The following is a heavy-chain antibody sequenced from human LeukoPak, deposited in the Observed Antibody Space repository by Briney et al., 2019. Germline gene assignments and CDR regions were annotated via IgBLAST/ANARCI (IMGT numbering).Heavy chain of an antibody. J-gene: IGHJ4*02. CDR1: GYTFTSYG. D-gene: IGHD3-16*02. CDR3: ARQREESYYDYVWGSYRSHFDY. CDR2: ISAYNGNT. Sequence: ASVKVSCKASGYTFTSYGISWVRQAPGQGLEWMGWISAYNGNTNYAQKLQGRVTMTTDTSTSTAYMEPRSLRSDDTAVYYCARQREESYYDYVWGSYRSHFDYWGQGTLVTVSS. V-gene: IGHV1-18*01.